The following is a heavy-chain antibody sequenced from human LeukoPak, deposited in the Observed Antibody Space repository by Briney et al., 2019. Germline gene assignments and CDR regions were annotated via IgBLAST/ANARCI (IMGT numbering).Heavy chain of an antibody. CDR1: GFYFRDHW. D-gene: IGHD6-19*01. V-gene: IGHV3-7*03. CDR2: IKTDGSET. CDR3: VKNDGWFHLGP. J-gene: IGHJ5*02. Sequence: PGGSLRLSCAASGFYFRDHWMDWVRQAPGKGLEWVGHIKTDGSETYYLDSLKGRISISRDNTNNALYLQMNSLRVEDTAIYYCVKNDGWFHLGPWGPGKLVTVSP.